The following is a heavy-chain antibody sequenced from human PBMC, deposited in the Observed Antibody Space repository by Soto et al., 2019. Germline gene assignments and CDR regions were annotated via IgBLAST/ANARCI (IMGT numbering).Heavy chain of an antibody. J-gene: IGHJ6*02. Sequence: QVQLVQSGADVKKPGSSVKVSCKASGDTFSRSTFSWVRQAPGQGLEWMGGIIPVFGATNYAQKFQGRVSITADESTSTAYMKLTSLRSEDTAVYYCARMYSSSAERKMDVCGQGTTVTVSS. V-gene: IGHV1-69*01. D-gene: IGHD6-6*01. CDR3: ARMYSSSAERKMDV. CDR2: IIPVFGAT. CDR1: GDTFSRST.